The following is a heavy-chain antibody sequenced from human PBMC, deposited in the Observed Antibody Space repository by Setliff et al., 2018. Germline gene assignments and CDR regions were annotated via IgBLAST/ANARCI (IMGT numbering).Heavy chain of an antibody. CDR3: SRLVRFCTKVSCQRLLGDDY. CDR1: GYSFTDYG. V-gene: IGHV1-18*01. CDR2: ISAHTGNT. J-gene: IGHJ4*02. D-gene: IGHD2-2*01. Sequence: GASVKVSCKTSGYSFTDYGIAWVRQAPGQGLEWMGWISAHTGNTYSGQKLHDRLTLTTDTSTNTAYLEFKSLRSDDTAIYYCSRLVRFCTKVSCQRLLGDDYWGQGALVTVSS.